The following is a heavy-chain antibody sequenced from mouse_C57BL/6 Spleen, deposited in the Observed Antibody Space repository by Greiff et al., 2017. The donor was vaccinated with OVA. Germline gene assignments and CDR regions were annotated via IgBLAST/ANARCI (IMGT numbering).Heavy chain of an antibody. J-gene: IGHJ2*01. D-gene: IGHD2-5*01. Sequence: DVHLVESGGDLVKPGGSLKLSCAASGFTFSSYGMSWVRQTPDKRLEWVATISSGGSYTYYPDSVKGRFTISRDNAKNTLYLQMSSLKSEDTAMYYCDRLGLYYSTNWDCWGQGTTLTVSS. CDR3: DRLGLYYSTNWDC. CDR1: GFTFSSYG. CDR2: ISSGGSYT. V-gene: IGHV5-6*01.